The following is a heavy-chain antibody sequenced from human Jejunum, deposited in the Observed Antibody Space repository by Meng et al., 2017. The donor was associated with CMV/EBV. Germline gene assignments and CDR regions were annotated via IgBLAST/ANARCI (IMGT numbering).Heavy chain of an antibody. CDR3: AKLTGNYGSGFFDS. Sequence: SGFIFSSYAMSWVRQAPGKGLESVSVISAGSSGTIYADSVKGRFSVSRDNAKNTVYLQMNSLRAEDTALYYCAKLTGNYGSGFFDSWGQGTLVTVSS. CDR2: ISAGSSGT. CDR1: GFIFSSYA. J-gene: IGHJ4*02. V-gene: IGHV3-23*01. D-gene: IGHD3-10*01.